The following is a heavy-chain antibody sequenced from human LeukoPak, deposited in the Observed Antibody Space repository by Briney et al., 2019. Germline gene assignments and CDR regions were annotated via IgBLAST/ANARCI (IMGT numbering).Heavy chain of an antibody. CDR3: ARGAFYYDSGD. CDR2: ISSSSTI. V-gene: IGHV3-48*01. CDR1: GFTFSSYS. J-gene: IGHJ4*02. Sequence: PGGSLRLSCAASGFTFSSYSMNWVRQAPGKGLEWVSYISSSSTIYYADSVKGRFTISRDNAKNSLYLQMNSLRAEDTAVYYCARGAFYYDSGDWGQGTLVAVSS. D-gene: IGHD3-10*01.